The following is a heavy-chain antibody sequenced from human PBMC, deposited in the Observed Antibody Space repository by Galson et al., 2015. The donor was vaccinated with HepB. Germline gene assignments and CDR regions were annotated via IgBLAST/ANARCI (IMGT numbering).Heavy chain of an antibody. V-gene: IGHV1-2*02. Sequence: SVKVSCKASGYTFTAYYMHWVRQAPGQGLEWMGWINPNNGATNYAQKFQGRVTMTRDTSINTGYMELSRLRSDDTAVYYCARGTGDFWSGMDVWGQGTTVTVSS. D-gene: IGHD3-3*01. CDR2: INPNNGAT. CDR3: ARGTGDFWSGMDV. J-gene: IGHJ6*02. CDR1: GYTFTAYY.